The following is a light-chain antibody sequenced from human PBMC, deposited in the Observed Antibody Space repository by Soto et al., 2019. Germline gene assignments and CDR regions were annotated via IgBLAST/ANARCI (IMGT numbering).Light chain of an antibody. CDR2: RIS. V-gene: IGKV3D-15*01. Sequence: EIVMTQSPATLSVSPGERAILSCRASQSVNSNYLAWYQQKPGQAPRLLIYRISKRATDIPDRFSGSGSGTEFTLTISSLQPEDFATYYCQQHGQWPITFGQGTRLEIK. J-gene: IGKJ5*01. CDR3: QQHGQWPIT. CDR1: QSVNSN.